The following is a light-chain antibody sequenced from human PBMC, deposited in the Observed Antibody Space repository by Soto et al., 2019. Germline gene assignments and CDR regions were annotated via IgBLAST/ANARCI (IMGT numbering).Light chain of an antibody. J-gene: IGKJ4*01. CDR3: QRYGSSPGLT. V-gene: IGKV3-20*01. Sequence: EIVLTQSPGTLSLSPGERATLSCRASQSVSSSYLAWYQQKPGQAPRLLIYGASSRATGIPDRFSGSGSGTDFTLTISRLEPEDLAVYYCQRYGSSPGLTFGGGTKVEIK. CDR1: QSVSSSY. CDR2: GAS.